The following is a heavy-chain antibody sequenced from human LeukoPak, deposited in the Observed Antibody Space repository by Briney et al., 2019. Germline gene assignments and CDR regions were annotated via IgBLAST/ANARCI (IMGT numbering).Heavy chain of an antibody. V-gene: IGHV1-69*05. CDR3: ARDPGYCSGGSCYSFDY. CDR2: IIPIFGAA. J-gene: IGHJ4*02. Sequence: GSSVKVSCKASGGTFSSYAISWVRQAPGQGLEWMGGIIPIFGAANYAQKFQGRVTITTDESTSTAYMELSRLRSDDTAVYYCARDPGYCSGGSCYSFDYWGQGTLVTVSS. D-gene: IGHD2-15*01. CDR1: GGTFSSYA.